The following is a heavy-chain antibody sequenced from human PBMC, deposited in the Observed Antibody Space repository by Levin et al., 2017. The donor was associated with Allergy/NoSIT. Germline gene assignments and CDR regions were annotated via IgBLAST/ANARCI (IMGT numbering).Heavy chain of an antibody. CDR2: LPPLGRT. V-gene: IGHV4-34*01. CDR1: GGSFRGYY. J-gene: IGHJ5*02. CDR3: ANSGRHYCSNTSCDWLPSWFDP. Sequence: SSPLSLTCAIYGGSFRGYYWSWIRQPPGPFLFLIFSLPPLGRTNSHPSLKSRVTISIDTSKNQFSLKLRSVTAADTAVYYCANSGRHYCSNTSCDWLPSWFDPWGQGALVTVSS. D-gene: IGHD2-2*01.